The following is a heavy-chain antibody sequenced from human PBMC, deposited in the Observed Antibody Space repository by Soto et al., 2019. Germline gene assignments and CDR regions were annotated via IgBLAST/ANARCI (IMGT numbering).Heavy chain of an antibody. V-gene: IGHV3-33*01. CDR1: GFTFSSYG. Sequence: GGSLRLSCAASGFTFSSYGMHWVRQAPGKGLEWVAVIWYDGSNKYYADSVKGRFTISRDNSKNTLYLQMNSLRAEDTAVYYCARDTESGYPYYYMDVWGKGTTVTVSS. J-gene: IGHJ6*03. D-gene: IGHD5-12*01. CDR2: IWYDGSNK. CDR3: ARDTESGYPYYYMDV.